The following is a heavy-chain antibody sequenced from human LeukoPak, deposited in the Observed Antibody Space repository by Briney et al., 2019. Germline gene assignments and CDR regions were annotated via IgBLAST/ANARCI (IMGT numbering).Heavy chain of an antibody. CDR1: EFTFSTYG. D-gene: IGHD6-19*01. CDR2: IKQDGSEK. V-gene: IGHV3-7*01. CDR3: ARDPYSSGWNYFDY. Sequence: GGSLRLSCAASEFTFSTYGMHWVRQAPGKGLEWVANIKQDGSEKYYVDSVKGRFTISRDNAKNSLYLQVNSLRAEDTAVYYCARDPYSSGWNYFDYWGQGTLVTVSS. J-gene: IGHJ4*02.